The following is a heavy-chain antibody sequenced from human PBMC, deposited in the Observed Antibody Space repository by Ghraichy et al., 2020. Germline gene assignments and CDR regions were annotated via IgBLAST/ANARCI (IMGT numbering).Heavy chain of an antibody. D-gene: IGHD1-26*01. Sequence: SLNISCAVSGGSISSGGYSWSWIRQPPGKGLEWIWYIYYSGSTYYNPSLKSRVTISVDTSKNQFSLKLSSVTAADTAVYYCARFLVGARWRTGGIYYFDYWGQGTLVTVSS. CDR3: ARFLVGARWRTGGIYYFDY. J-gene: IGHJ4*02. V-gene: IGHV4-30-4*07. CDR2: IYYSGST. CDR1: GGSISSGGYS.